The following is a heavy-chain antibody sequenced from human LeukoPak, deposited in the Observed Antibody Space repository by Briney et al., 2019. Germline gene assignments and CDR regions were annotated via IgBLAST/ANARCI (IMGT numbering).Heavy chain of an antibody. CDR3: ARSGRSDRRFDP. J-gene: IGHJ5*02. Sequence: PGGSLRLSCAASGFTFSSYGMHWVRQAPGKGLEWVAFIRYDGSNKYYADSVKGRFTISRDNSKNTLYLQMNSLRAEDTAVYYCARSGRSDRRFDPWGQGTLVTVSS. CDR2: IRYDGSNK. CDR1: GFTFSSYG. D-gene: IGHD1-14*01. V-gene: IGHV3-30*02.